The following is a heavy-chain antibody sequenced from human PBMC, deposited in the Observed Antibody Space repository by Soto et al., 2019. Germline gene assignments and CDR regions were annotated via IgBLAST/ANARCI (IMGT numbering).Heavy chain of an antibody. D-gene: IGHD2-15*01. CDR1: GYTFTSYD. CDR2: MNPNSGNT. Sequence: QVQLVQSGAEVKKPGASVKVSCKASGYTFTSYDINWVRQATGQGLEWMGWMNPNSGNTGYAQKFQGRVIITRNTSISTAYMELISMRSEDTAVYYCARAEYHYCSGGSCYLDYWGQGTLVTVAS. J-gene: IGHJ4*02. CDR3: ARAEYHYCSGGSCYLDY. V-gene: IGHV1-8*01.